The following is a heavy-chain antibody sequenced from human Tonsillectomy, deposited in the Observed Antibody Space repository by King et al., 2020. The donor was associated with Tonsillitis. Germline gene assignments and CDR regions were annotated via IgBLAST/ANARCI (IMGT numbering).Heavy chain of an antibody. Sequence: EVQLVESGGGLVQPGGSLRLSCAASGFTFSSYAMSWVRQAPGKGLEWVSTITGSGGSTYYADSVKGRFTISRDNSKNTLYLQMNSLRAEDTAVYYCAKDTSYYDSSGYSNWGQGTLVTVSS. J-gene: IGHJ4*02. V-gene: IGHV3-23*04. D-gene: IGHD3-22*01. CDR2: ITGSGGST. CDR3: AKDTSYYDSSGYSN. CDR1: GFTFSSYA.